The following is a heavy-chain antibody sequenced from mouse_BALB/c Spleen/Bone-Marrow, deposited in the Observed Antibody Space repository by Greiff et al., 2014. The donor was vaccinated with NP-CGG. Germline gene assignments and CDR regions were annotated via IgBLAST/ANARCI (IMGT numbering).Heavy chain of an antibody. CDR3: ATIYYGNSYAMDY. V-gene: IGHV5-15*02. Sequence: IYYADTVTGRFTISRENAKNTLYLEMSSLRSEDTAMYYCATIYYGNSYAMDYWGQGTSVTVSS. D-gene: IGHD2-1*01. CDR2: I. J-gene: IGHJ4*01.